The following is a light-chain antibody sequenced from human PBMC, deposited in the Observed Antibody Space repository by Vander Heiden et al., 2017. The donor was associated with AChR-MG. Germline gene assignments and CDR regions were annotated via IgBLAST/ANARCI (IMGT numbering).Light chain of an antibody. CDR3: QQDDSPSWT. CDR1: QTVLSSSNNKNA. Sequence: DIVMTQSPDSLAVSLGERASIKCKSSQTVLSSSNNKNALAWYQQRPGQPPKLLLYWASTRESGVPDRFSGSGSGTDFTLTITDLRAEDVAVYYCQQDDSPSWTFGQGTKVEIK. V-gene: IGKV4-1*01. J-gene: IGKJ1*01. CDR2: WAS.